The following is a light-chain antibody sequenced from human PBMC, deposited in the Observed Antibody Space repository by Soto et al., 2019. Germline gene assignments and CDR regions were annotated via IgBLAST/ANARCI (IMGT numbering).Light chain of an antibody. Sequence: QSALTQPPSVSGSPGQSVTISCTGTSSDVGSYNRVSRYQQPPGTAPKLMIYEVSNRPSGVPDRFSGSKSGNTASLTISGLQAEDEADYYCSSYTSSSTYVFGTGTKVTV. CDR1: SSDVGSYNR. CDR2: EVS. J-gene: IGLJ1*01. V-gene: IGLV2-18*02. CDR3: SSYTSSSTYV.